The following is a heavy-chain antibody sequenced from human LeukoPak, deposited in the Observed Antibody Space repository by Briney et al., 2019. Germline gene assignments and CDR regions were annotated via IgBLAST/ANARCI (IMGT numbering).Heavy chain of an antibody. V-gene: IGHV1-8*01. J-gene: IGHJ4*02. D-gene: IGHD3-22*01. CDR1: GYTFTSYD. Sequence: GASVKVSCKASGYTFTSYDINWVRQATGQGLEWMGWMNPNSGNTGYAQKLQGRVTMTTDTSTSTAYMELRSLRSDDTAVYYCARGGYYDSSGYPFDYWGQGTLVTVSS. CDR2: MNPNSGNT. CDR3: ARGGYYDSSGYPFDY.